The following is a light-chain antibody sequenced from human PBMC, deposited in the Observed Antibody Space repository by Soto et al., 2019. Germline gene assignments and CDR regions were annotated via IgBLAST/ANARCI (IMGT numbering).Light chain of an antibody. CDR1: QGISSD. CDR2: AAS. V-gene: IGKV1-9*01. J-gene: IGKJ4*01. CDR3: QQLNTYPLT. Sequence: IQLAQSPSALSASGGERVTSSCRASQGISSDLAWYQQNPGKAPKLLIYAASTLQSGVPSRFSGSGSGTDFTLTISSLQPEDFATYYCQQLNTYPLTFGGGTKVDIK.